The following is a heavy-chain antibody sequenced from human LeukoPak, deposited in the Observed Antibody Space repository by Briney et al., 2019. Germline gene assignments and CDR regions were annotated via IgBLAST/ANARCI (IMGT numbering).Heavy chain of an antibody. CDR1: GYTFTSYG. D-gene: IGHD5-18*01. V-gene: IGHV1-18*01. CDR2: ISAYNGNT. CDR3: ARESDTAMVTYY. J-gene: IGHJ4*02. Sequence: ASVKVSCKASGYTFTSYGISWVRQAPGQGLEWMGWISAYNGNTNHAQKLQGRVTMTTDTSTSTAYMELSSLRSEDTAVYYCARESDTAMVTYYWGQGTLVTVSS.